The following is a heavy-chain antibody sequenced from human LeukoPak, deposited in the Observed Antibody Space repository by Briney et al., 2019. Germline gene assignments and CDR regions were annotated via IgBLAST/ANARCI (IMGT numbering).Heavy chain of an antibody. CDR3: ARESGYHGSGFDP. D-gene: IGHD3-10*01. Sequence: GGTLRLSCAASGFTFSSYGMSWVRQAPGKGLEWVSAISGSGGSTYYADSVKGRFTISRDNSKNTLYLQMNSLRAEDTAVYYCARESGYHGSGFDPWGQGTLVIVSS. V-gene: IGHV3-23*01. CDR1: GFTFSSYG. J-gene: IGHJ5*02. CDR2: ISGSGGST.